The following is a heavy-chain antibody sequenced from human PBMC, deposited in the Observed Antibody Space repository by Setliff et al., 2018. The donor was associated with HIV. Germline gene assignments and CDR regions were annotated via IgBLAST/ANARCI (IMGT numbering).Heavy chain of an antibody. CDR3: TRDHTPPPNYDFWSGQLDLRNIFYYMDV. CDR2: INCNAGNP. J-gene: IGHJ6*03. D-gene: IGHD3-3*01. V-gene: IGHV7-4-1*01. Sequence: ASVKVSCKASGYSLTSYSINWVRQAPGQGLEWMGRINCNAGNPTYAHGFTGRFVFSVDTPVSTAYLQIFSLKAEDTAVYYCTRDHTPPPNYDFWSGQLDLRNIFYYMDVWGTGSPVTVS. CDR1: GYSLTSYS.